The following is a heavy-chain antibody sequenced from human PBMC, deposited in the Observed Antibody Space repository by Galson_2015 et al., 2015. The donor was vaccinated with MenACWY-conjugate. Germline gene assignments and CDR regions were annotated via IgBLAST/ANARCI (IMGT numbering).Heavy chain of an antibody. Sequence: SLRPSGAASGFMFSDSWMGWVRQAPGKGLEWVANIKHDASGKYYVDSVKGRFVISRDNAKEPVFLQMDSLRVEDTGVYYCARAEEQWLSKTFDLWGQGTMVSVSS. CDR3: ARAEEQWLSKTFDL. J-gene: IGHJ3*01. D-gene: IGHD6-19*01. CDR2: IKHDASGK. CDR1: GFMFSDSW. V-gene: IGHV3-7*01.